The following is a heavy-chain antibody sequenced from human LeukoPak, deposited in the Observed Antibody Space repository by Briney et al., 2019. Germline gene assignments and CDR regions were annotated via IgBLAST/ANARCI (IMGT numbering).Heavy chain of an antibody. Sequence: SDTLSLTCTVSGYSISSGYYWGCIRQPPGKGLAWIGSIYHSGSTYYNPSLKSRVTISVDTSKSQFSLKLSSVTAAATAVYYCANQAIIAAAGGALDYWGQGTLVTVSS. D-gene: IGHD6-13*01. V-gene: IGHV4-38-2*02. CDR1: GYSISSGYY. CDR3: ANQAIIAAAGGALDY. CDR2: IYHSGST. J-gene: IGHJ4*02.